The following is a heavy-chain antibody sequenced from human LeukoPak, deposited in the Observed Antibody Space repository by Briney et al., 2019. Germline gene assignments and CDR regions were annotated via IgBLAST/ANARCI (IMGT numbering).Heavy chain of an antibody. CDR1: GFTFSSYE. J-gene: IGHJ4*02. Sequence: GGSLRLSCAASGFTFSSYEMNWVRQAPGKGLEWVSYISSSSNSIYYADSVKGRFTISRDNSKNTLYLQMNSLRAEDTAVYYCAKGRSYSSGCFDYWGQGTLVTVSS. CDR2: ISSSSNSI. V-gene: IGHV3-48*03. D-gene: IGHD6-19*01. CDR3: AKGRSYSSGCFDY.